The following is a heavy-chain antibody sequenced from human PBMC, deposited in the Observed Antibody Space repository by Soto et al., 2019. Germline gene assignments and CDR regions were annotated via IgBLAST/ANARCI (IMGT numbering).Heavy chain of an antibody. CDR1: GGTFSSYA. V-gene: IGHV1-69*13. CDR2: IIPIFGTA. Sequence: SVKVSCKASGGTFSSYAISWVRQAPGQGLEWMGGIIPIFGTANYAQKFQGRVTITADESTSTAYMELSSLRSEDTAVYYCAREARDGYNLNLWDYWGQGTLVTVSS. D-gene: IGHD5-12*01. J-gene: IGHJ4*02. CDR3: AREARDGYNLNLWDY.